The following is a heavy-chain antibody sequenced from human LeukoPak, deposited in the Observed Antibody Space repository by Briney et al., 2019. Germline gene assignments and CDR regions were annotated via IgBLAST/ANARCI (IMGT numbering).Heavy chain of an antibody. CDR1: GFTFSSYA. CDR2: ITSSGGTT. CDR3: AKDRGGVYYDNWFYFDS. Sequence: GGSLRLSCAASGFTFSSYAMSWVRQAPGKGLEWVSTITSSGGTTHYADSVKGRFTISRDNSKNTLYLQLNRLRAEDTAVYFCAKDRGGVYYDNWFYFDSWGQGTLVSVSS. D-gene: IGHD3-16*01. V-gene: IGHV3-23*01. J-gene: IGHJ4*02.